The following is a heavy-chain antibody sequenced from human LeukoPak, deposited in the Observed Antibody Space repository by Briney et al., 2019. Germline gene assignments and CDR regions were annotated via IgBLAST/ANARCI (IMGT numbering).Heavy chain of an antibody. J-gene: IGHJ4*02. V-gene: IGHV3-7*01. CDR3: ARRTGSYFDTTGYPDF. D-gene: IGHD3-22*01. CDR2: IRQDGSEK. Sequence: PGGSLRLSCAASGLTFSSYWMSWVRQAPGTGLEWVASIRQDGSEKYYVDSVKGRFTISRDNPKNLLYLQMNSLRAEDTAVYYCARRTGSYFDTTGYPDFWGQGTLVTASS. CDR1: GLTFSSYW.